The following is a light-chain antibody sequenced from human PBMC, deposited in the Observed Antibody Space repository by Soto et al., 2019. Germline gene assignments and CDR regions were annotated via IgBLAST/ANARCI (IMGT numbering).Light chain of an antibody. V-gene: IGKV3D-15*01. CDR3: QQNNNWPRT. Sequence: EIVLTQSPGTLSLSPGERATLSCRTSQSVSSSYSAWYQQKPGQAPRLLIYGASSRATGIPGRFSGSGSGSAFTLTISSLQSEDFAVYYCQQNNNWPRTFGQGTKVDIK. CDR2: GAS. J-gene: IGKJ1*01. CDR1: QSVSSSY.